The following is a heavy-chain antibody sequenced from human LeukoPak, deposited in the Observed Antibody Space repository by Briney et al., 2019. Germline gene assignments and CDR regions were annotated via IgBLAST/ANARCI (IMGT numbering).Heavy chain of an antibody. CDR3: AKTSDQLLYSKFDL. D-gene: IGHD2-2*02. J-gene: IGHJ5*02. V-gene: IGHV3-30*02. CDR2: IQYDGSYK. Sequence: GGSLRLSCATSGFTFSFYGMHWVRQAPGKGLEWVAFIQYDGSYKFYADSVQGRFSISRDNSKNTLFLQMNSLRAEDTAVYYCAKTSDQLLYSKFDLWGQGTLVTVSS. CDR1: GFTFSFYG.